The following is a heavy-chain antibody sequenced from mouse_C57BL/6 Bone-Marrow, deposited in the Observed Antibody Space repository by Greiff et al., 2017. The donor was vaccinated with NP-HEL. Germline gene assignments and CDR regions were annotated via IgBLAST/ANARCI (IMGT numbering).Heavy chain of an antibody. J-gene: IGHJ4*01. CDR2: ISDGGSYT. V-gene: IGHV5-4*03. D-gene: IGHD2-5*01. CDR1: GFTFSSYA. Sequence: EVMLVESGGGLVKPGGSLKLSCAASGFTFSSYAMSWVRQTPEKRLEWVATISDGGSYTYYPDNVKGRFTISRDNAKNNLYLQMSHLKSEDTAMYYCARKKSYYSNFYAMDYWGQGTSVTVSS. CDR3: ARKKSYYSNFYAMDY.